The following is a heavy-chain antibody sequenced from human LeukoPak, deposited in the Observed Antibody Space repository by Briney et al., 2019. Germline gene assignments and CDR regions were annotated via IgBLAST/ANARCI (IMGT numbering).Heavy chain of an antibody. J-gene: IGHJ3*02. V-gene: IGHV3-15*01. CDR3: TSIAYYNSGPGPFDI. Sequence: GGSLRLSCAVSGFTFSNAWMSWVRQAPGKGLGWVGLIKSKTHGGTTDYAAPVKGRFSMSRDDSKNTLYLQMNTLKTEDTAVYYCTSIAYYNSGPGPFDIWGQGTMVTVSS. CDR1: GFTFSNAW. CDR2: IKSKTHGGTT. D-gene: IGHD3-22*01.